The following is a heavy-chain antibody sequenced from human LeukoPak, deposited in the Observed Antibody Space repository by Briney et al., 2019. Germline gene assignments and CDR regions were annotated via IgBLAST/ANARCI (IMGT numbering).Heavy chain of an antibody. J-gene: IGHJ3*02. Sequence: ASVKVSCKASGYTFTGYYMHWVRQAPGQGLEWLGWINPNSGGTNYAQKFQGRVTMTTDTSTSTAYMELRSLRSDDTAVYYCGFSQTGGDGNDAFDIWGQGTMVTVSS. D-gene: IGHD3-16*01. CDR1: GYTFTGYY. V-gene: IGHV1-2*02. CDR2: INPNSGGT. CDR3: GFSQTGGDGNDAFDI.